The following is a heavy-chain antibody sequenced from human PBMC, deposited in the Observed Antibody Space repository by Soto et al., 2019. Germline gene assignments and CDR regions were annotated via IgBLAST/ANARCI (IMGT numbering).Heavy chain of an antibody. J-gene: IGHJ6*02. Sequence: SETLSLTCTVSGGSISSYYWSWIRQHPGKGLEWIGYIYYSGSTNYNPSLKSRVTISVDTSKNQFSLKLSSVTAADTAVYYCERGAEGIAARPYYYYCMDVWGQGTTVTVSS. V-gene: IGHV4-59*01. CDR2: IYYSGST. CDR1: GGSISSYY. D-gene: IGHD6-6*01. CDR3: ERGAEGIAARPYYYYCMDV.